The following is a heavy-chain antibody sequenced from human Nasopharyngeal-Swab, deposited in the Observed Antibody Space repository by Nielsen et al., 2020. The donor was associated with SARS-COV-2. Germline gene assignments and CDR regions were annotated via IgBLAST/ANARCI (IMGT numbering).Heavy chain of an antibody. D-gene: IGHD2-2*01. J-gene: IGHJ6*03. CDR1: GVSFSGYH. CDR2: INRSGTT. CDR3: AKVNNGGGIVPASYSFFMDV. Sequence: SETLSLTCSLNGVSFSGYHWGWIRQPPGKGLEWIGDINRSGTTNYNPALKGRVTMSVATSKDEFPLKLTSVTAADTAIYFCAKVNNGGGIVPASYSFFMDVWGKGTSVAVSS. V-gene: IGHV4-34*01.